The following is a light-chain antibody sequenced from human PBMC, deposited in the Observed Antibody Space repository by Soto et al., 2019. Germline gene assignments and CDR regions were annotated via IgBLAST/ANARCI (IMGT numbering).Light chain of an antibody. V-gene: IGKV3-15*01. CDR2: DAS. CDR1: QNVYNN. J-gene: IGKJ4*01. CDR3: QQCRNWPLT. Sequence: EIVMMSSLAALSESTGEGATLSCKASQNVYNNLAWYQQRPGQPPRLLIYDASTRATGISARFSGSGYGTEFTLTISSLQSEDFAVYFCQQCRNWPLTFGGGTKVDIK.